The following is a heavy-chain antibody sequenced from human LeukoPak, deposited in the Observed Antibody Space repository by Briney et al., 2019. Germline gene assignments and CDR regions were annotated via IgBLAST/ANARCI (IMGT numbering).Heavy chain of an antibody. V-gene: IGHV4-61*05. Sequence: SETLSLTCTVSGGSISSSSYYWSWIRQPPGKGLEWIGYIYYSGSTNYNPSLKSRVTISVDTSKNQFSLKLSSVTAADTAVYYCARRRMITVPPSVHFDYWGQGTLVTVSS. CDR3: ARRRMITVPPSVHFDY. CDR1: GGSISSSSYY. D-gene: IGHD3-16*01. J-gene: IGHJ4*02. CDR2: IYYSGST.